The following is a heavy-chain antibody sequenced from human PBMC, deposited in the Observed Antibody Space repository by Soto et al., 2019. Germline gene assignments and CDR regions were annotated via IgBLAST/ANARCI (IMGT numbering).Heavy chain of an antibody. CDR1: GCSFSSYA. CDR2: IIPIFGTA. V-gene: IGHV1-69*13. D-gene: IGHD1-1*01. J-gene: IGHJ6*02. Sequence: SSVKVSCKGSGCSFSSYAISWVRQAPGQGLEWMGGIIPIFGTANYAQKFQGRVTITADESTSTAYMELSSLRSEDTAVYYCAREPGTTGTTVYYYGMDVWGQGTTVTVSS. CDR3: AREPGTTGTTVYYYGMDV.